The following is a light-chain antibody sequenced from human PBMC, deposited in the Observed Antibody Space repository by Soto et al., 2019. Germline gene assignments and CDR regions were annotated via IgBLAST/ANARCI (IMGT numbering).Light chain of an antibody. V-gene: IGKV3-20*01. Sequence: EIVLTQSPGTLSLSPGERATLSCRASQSVSSNYLSWYQQKPGQAPRLLVYGASSRATGIPDRFSGSGSGTDFTLTISSLEPEDVAVYYCQQYGSSPPWTFGQGTEVEIK. CDR2: GAS. CDR3: QQYGSSPPWT. J-gene: IGKJ1*01. CDR1: QSVSSNY.